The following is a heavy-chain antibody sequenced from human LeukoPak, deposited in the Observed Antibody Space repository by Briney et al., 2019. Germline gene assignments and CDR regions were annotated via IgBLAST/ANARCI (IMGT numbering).Heavy chain of an antibody. CDR2: IYTSGST. J-gene: IGHJ4*02. CDR3: ARDGSNSGSYYFFQTLY. V-gene: IGHV4-61*02. D-gene: IGHD1-26*01. CDR1: GGSFSSGSYY. Sequence: PSETLSLTCTVSGGSFSSGSYYWGWIRQPAGKGLEWIGRIYTSGSTNYNPSLKSRVTISVDTSKNQFSLRLSSVTPADTAVYYCARDGSNSGSYYFFQTLYWGQGTLVTVSS.